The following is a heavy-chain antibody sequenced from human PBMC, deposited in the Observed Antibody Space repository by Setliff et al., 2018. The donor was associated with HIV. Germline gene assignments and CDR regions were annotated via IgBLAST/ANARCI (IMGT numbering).Heavy chain of an antibody. Sequence: SETLSLTCAAYGGSLSGYYWRWIRQTPGKGLELIGEVHYSGRTAYNTSLQSRVAISVDMYRNQFFLRLTSVTAADTSVYYCARHRAQRGSGTYYDDWFDPWGQGTLVTVSS. D-gene: IGHD3-10*01. J-gene: IGHJ5*02. V-gene: IGHV4-34*01. CDR1: GGSLSGYY. CDR3: ARHRAQRGSGTYYDDWFDP. CDR2: VHYSGRT.